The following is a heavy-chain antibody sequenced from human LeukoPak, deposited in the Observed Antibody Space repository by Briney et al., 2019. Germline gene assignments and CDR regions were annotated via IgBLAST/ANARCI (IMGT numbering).Heavy chain of an antibody. V-gene: IGHV1-2*02. CDR2: INPNSGGT. CDR3: ARVGSINLSDDAFDI. J-gene: IGHJ3*02. Sequence: ASVKVSCKASGYTFTGYYMHWVRQAPGQGLEWMGWINPNSGGTNYAQKFQGRVTMTRDTSISTAYMELSRLRSDDTAVYYCARVGSINLSDDAFDIWGQGTTVTVSS. CDR1: GYTFTGYY. D-gene: IGHD5-12*01.